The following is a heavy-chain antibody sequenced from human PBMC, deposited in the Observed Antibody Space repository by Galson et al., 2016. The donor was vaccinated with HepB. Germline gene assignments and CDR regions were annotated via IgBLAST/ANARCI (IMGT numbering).Heavy chain of an antibody. CDR3: ASEPTKSNEGY. V-gene: IGHV3-7*03. CDR2: INQDGSQK. CDR1: GFTLSRLW. J-gene: IGHJ4*02. Sequence: SLRLSCAASGFTLSRLWMSWVRQAPGKGLEWVANINQDGSQKNYADSVEGRFTISRDYAKNSLYLQMSSLRAEDTAVYYCASEPTKSNEGYWGQGTLVSVSS. D-gene: IGHD1-1*01.